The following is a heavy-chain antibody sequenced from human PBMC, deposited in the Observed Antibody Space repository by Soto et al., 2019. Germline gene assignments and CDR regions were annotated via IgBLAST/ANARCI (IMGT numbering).Heavy chain of an antibody. V-gene: IGHV3-9*01. D-gene: IGHD6-6*01. J-gene: IGHJ4*02. CDR2: ISWNSGSI. CDR1: GFTFDDYA. CDR3: AKDARSFIAARLSY. Sequence: QLGGSLRLSCAASGFTFDDYAMHWVRQAPGKGLEWVSGISWNSGSIGYADSVKGRFTISRDNAKNSLYLQMNSLRAEDTALYYCAKDARSFIAARLSYWGQGTLVTVSS.